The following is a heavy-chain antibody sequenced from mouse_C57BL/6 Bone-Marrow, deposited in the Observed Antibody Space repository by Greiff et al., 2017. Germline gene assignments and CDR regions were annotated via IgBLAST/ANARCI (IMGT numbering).Heavy chain of an antibody. CDR2: IDPETGGT. J-gene: IGHJ2*01. D-gene: IGHD2-2*01. V-gene: IGHV1-15*01. Sequence: VQLQQSGAELVRPGASVTLSCKASGYTFTDYEMHWVKQTPVHGLEWIGAIDPETGGTAYNQKFKGKVILTADKSSSTAYMELRSLTSEDSAVYYCTGGYPFDYGGQGTTLTVSS. CDR3: TGGYPFDY. CDR1: GYTFTDYE.